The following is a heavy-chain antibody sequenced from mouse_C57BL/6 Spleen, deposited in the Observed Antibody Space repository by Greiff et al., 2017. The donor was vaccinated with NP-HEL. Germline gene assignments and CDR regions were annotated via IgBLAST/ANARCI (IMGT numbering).Heavy chain of an antibody. D-gene: IGHD1-1*01. CDR3: AREGFTTVVAPYWYFDV. CDR1: GFTFSDYY. J-gene: IGHJ1*03. CDR2: INYDGSST. V-gene: IGHV5-16*01. Sequence: DVQLVESEGGLVQPGSSMKLSCTASGFTFSDYYMAWVRQVPEKGLEWVANINYDGSSTYYLDSLKSRFIISRDNAKNILYLQMSSLKSEDTATYYCAREGFTTVVAPYWYFDVWGTGTTVTVSS.